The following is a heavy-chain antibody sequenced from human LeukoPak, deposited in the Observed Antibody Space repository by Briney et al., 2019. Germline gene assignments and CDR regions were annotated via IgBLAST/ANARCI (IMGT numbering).Heavy chain of an antibody. D-gene: IGHD3-22*01. J-gene: IGHJ4*02. CDR2: IKEDGSEK. V-gene: IGHV3-7*01. Sequence: GGSLRLSCAASGFTFSTYWMSWVRQAPGKGLEWVANIKEDGSEKYYGDSVKGRFTISRDNAKNSLYLEMNSLRVEDTAVYYCARDSSGYQWGQGALVTVSS. CDR1: GFTFSTYW. CDR3: ARDSSGYQ.